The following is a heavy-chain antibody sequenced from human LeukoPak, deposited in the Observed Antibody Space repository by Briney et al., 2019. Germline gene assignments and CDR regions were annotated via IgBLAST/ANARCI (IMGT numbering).Heavy chain of an antibody. CDR1: GGSISSYY. V-gene: IGHV4-4*07. CDR2: IYTSGST. Sequence: SETLSLTCTVSGGSISSYYWSWIRQPAGKGLEWIGRIYTSGSTNYNPSLKSRVTISVDTSKNQFSLKLSSVTAADTAVYYCARGGVVRGVPLFDYWGQGTLVTVSS. J-gene: IGHJ4*02. D-gene: IGHD3-10*01. CDR3: ARGGVVRGVPLFDY.